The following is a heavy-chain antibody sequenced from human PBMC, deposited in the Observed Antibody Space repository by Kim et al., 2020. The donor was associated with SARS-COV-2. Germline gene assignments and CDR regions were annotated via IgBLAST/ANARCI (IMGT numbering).Heavy chain of an antibody. CDR1: GFTFSTYS. V-gene: IGHV3-21*01. CDR2: ISSNHDYI. D-gene: IGHD3-10*01. J-gene: IGHJ6*02. Sequence: GGSLRLSCAASGFTFSTYSMHWVRQAPGRGLEWVSSISSNHDYIYYADSVKGRFTISRDSAENSLFLQMNSLRDEDTAVYYCARDHLFGGGTWGIYYYYGLDVWGQGTTVTVSS. CDR3: ARDHLFGGGTWGIYYYYGLDV.